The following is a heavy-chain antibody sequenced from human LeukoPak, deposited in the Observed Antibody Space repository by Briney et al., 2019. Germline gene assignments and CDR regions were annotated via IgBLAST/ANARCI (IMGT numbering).Heavy chain of an antibody. CDR2: ISGSGGTT. Sequence: GGSLRLSCAVSGFTFSSYAMSWVRQAPGKGLEWVSGISGSGGTTYYADSVKGRFTISRDNSKNTLYLQMNSLRAEDTAVYFCAKAKTSGWYEGAFDIWGQGTMVTVSS. J-gene: IGHJ3*02. D-gene: IGHD6-19*01. CDR3: AKAKTSGWYEGAFDI. V-gene: IGHV3-23*01. CDR1: GFTFSSYA.